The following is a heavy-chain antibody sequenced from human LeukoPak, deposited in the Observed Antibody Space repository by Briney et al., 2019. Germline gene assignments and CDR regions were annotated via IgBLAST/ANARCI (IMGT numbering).Heavy chain of an antibody. V-gene: IGHV3-48*03. CDR2: ISGSGSTI. J-gene: IGHJ4*02. D-gene: IGHD3-22*01. Sequence: GGSLRLSCAASGITFSSYTMNWVRQAPGKGLEWISYISGSGSTIYYADSVKGRFTISRDNAKSSLYLQMNSLRAEDTAVYYCARDRSYYDSSGYYYQPGDYWGQGTLVTVSS. CDR1: GITFSSYT. CDR3: ARDRSYYDSSGYYYQPGDY.